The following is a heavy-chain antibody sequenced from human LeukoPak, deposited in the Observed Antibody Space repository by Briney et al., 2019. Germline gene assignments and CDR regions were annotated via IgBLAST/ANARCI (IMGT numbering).Heavy chain of an antibody. CDR2: IYTSGST. CDR3: ARASYYYGSSLDY. V-gene: IGHV4-4*07. D-gene: IGHD3-10*01. Sequence: SETLSLTCNVSGGSISSYYWNWIRQPAGKGLEWIGRIYTSGSTNYNPSLKSRVTMSVDTSKNQFSLKLSSVTAADTAVYYCARASYYYGSSLDYWSQGTLVTVSS. J-gene: IGHJ4*02. CDR1: GGSISSYY.